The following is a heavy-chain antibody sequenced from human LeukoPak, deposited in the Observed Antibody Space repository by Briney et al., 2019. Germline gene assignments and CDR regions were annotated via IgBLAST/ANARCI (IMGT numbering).Heavy chain of an antibody. Sequence: SETLSLTCTVSGGSISSGGYYWIWIRQHPGKGLEWIGYIYYSGSTYYNPSLKSRVTISVDTSKNQFSLKLSSVTAADTAVYYCARGGGWSNWFDPWGQGTLVTVSS. CDR2: IYYSGST. CDR3: ARGGGWSNWFDP. J-gene: IGHJ5*02. CDR1: GGSISSGGYY. V-gene: IGHV4-39*01. D-gene: IGHD6-19*01.